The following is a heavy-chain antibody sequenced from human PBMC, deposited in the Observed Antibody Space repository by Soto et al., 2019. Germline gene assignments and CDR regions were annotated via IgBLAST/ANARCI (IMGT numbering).Heavy chain of an antibody. CDR1: GFPFNNYY. D-gene: IGHD6-19*01. J-gene: IGHJ6*02. V-gene: IGHV3-7*03. CDR2: IKEDGNAR. CDR3: TRGAGGWNYYYAMDV. Sequence: PGGSLRLSCAASGFPFNNYYMTWVHQASGKGLEWVASIKEDGNARYYVDSVRGRFTISRDNAKNSLSLQMNSLRAEDTAVYFCTRGAGGWNYYYAMDVWGPGATVTVSS.